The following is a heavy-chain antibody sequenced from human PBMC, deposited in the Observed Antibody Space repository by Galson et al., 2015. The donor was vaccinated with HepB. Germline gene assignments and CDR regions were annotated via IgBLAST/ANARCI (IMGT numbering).Heavy chain of an antibody. Sequence: SVKVSCKASGYTFTDYGLTWVRQAPGLGLEWMGWISTYNGKTNYAQRFQGRVTLTTDTATSTTSMELRSLRSDDTAIYYCARGISTGLDPWGQGTLVTVSS. CDR1: GYTFTDYG. D-gene: IGHD4-17*01. CDR2: ISTYNGKT. J-gene: IGHJ5*02. V-gene: IGHV1-18*04. CDR3: ARGISTGLDP.